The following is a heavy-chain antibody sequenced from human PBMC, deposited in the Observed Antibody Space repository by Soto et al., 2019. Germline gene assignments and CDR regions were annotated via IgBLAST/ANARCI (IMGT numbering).Heavy chain of an antibody. D-gene: IGHD6-6*01. Sequence: SETLSLTCAVYGGSFSGYYWSWIRQPPGKGLEWIGEINHSGSTNYNPSLKSRVTISVDTSKNQLSLKLSSVTAADTAVYYCARGRDVVIGEDHDRSKADSSSSYTPNFDYWGQGTLVTVSS. CDR1: GGSFSGYY. CDR3: ARGRDVVIGEDHDRSKADSSSSYTPNFDY. V-gene: IGHV4-34*01. CDR2: INHSGST. J-gene: IGHJ4*02.